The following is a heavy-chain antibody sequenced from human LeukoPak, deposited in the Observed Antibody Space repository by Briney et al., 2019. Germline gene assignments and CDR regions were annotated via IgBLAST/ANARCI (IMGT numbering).Heavy chain of an antibody. J-gene: IGHJ6*02. CDR3: ARGQPPSYYDMDV. Sequence: PGGSLRLSCAASGFTFYDYAMHWVRQAPGKGLEWVAVIWSDGSSKHYADSVKGRSTISRDNSKNTLYLQMSSLRAEDTALYYCARGQPPSYYDMDVWGQGTTVTVSS. D-gene: IGHD6-13*01. V-gene: IGHV3-33*08. CDR1: GFTFYDYA. CDR2: IWSDGSSK.